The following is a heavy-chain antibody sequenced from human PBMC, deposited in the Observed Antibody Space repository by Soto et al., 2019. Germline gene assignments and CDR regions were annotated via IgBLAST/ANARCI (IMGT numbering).Heavy chain of an antibody. J-gene: IGHJ3*02. CDR2: IYYSGST. D-gene: IGHD3-10*01. CDR1: GGSISSYY. CDR3: ARDRRNSLWFGESTDAFDI. Sequence: SETLSLTCTVSGGSISSYYWSWIRQPPGKGLEWIGYIYYSGSTNYNPSLKSRVTISVDTSKNQFSLKLSSVTAADTAVYYCARDRRNSLWFGESTDAFDIWGQGTMVTVSS. V-gene: IGHV4-59*01.